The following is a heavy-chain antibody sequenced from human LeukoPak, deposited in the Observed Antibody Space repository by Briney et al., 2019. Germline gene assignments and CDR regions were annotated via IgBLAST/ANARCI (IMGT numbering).Heavy chain of an antibody. Sequence: PSQTLSLTCTVSGGSISSGSYYWGWIRQPAGRGLEWIVRIYTSGSTNYNPSRKSRVTISVDPSKNQFSLKLTSVTAADTAVYYCAREWDIVVVPKTNSFDPWGQGTLVTVSS. D-gene: IGHD2-2*01. CDR1: GGSISSGSYY. CDR3: AREWDIVVVPKTNSFDP. J-gene: IGHJ5*02. V-gene: IGHV4-61*02. CDR2: IYTSGST.